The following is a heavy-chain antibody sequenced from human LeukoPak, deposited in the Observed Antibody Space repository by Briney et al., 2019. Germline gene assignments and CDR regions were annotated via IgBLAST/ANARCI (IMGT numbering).Heavy chain of an antibody. V-gene: IGHV3-48*03. J-gene: IGHJ4*02. Sequence: GGTLRLSCAASGLSFSVYEMHWVRQAPGKGLEGISDISSSGTTTYYADSVKGRFTISRDNAKNSLYLQMNNLRAEDTAVYYCTTLTVASNFDYWGQGTLVTVSS. CDR2: ISSSGTTT. D-gene: IGHD6-19*01. CDR1: GLSFSVYE. CDR3: TTLTVASNFDY.